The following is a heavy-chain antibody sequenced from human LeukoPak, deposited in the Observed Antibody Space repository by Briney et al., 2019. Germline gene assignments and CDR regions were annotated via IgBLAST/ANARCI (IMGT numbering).Heavy chain of an antibody. CDR3: SRSRWLRSGAMDV. CDR2: MNPNSGDT. CDR1: GYTFTSYV. J-gene: IGHJ6*02. V-gene: IGHV1-8*01. D-gene: IGHD5-12*01. Sequence: GASVKVSCKASGYTFTSYVINWVRQATGQGVEWLGWMNPNSGDTLYAQKFQGRFTMTRNTSISTAYMELSSLRSDDTAVFYCSRSRWLRSGAMDVWGQGTTVIVSS.